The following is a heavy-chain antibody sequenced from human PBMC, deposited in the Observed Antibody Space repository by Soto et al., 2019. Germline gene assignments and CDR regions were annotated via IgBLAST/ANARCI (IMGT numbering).Heavy chain of an antibody. Sequence: GGSLRLSCAASGFTVSSNYMSWVRQAPGKGLEWVSVIYSGGSTYYADSVKGRFTISRDNSKNTLYLQMNSLRAEDTAVYYCARDRDPPMITFGGVIGPFDYWGQGTLVTVSS. V-gene: IGHV3-66*01. CDR1: GFTVSSNY. CDR3: ARDRDPPMITFGGVIGPFDY. CDR2: IYSGGST. D-gene: IGHD3-16*02. J-gene: IGHJ4*02.